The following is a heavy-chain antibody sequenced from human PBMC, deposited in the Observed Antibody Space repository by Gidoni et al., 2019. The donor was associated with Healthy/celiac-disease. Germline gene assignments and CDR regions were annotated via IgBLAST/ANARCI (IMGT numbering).Heavy chain of an antibody. J-gene: IGHJ5*02. Sequence: QLQLQESGPGLVKHSETLSLTCTVSGGSISSSSYYWGWIRQPPGKGLEWIGSIYYSGSTYYNPSLKSRVTISVDTSKNQFSLKLSSVTAADTAVYYCARHVPDDYVWGSYRPNWFDPWGQGTLVTVSS. CDR2: IYYSGST. V-gene: IGHV4-39*01. CDR1: GGSISSSSYY. D-gene: IGHD3-16*02. CDR3: ARHVPDDYVWGSYRPNWFDP.